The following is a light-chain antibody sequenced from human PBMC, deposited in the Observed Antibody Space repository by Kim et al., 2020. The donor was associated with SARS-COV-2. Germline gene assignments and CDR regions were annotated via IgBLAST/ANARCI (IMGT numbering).Light chain of an antibody. Sequence: DIVMTQSPDSLAVSLGERATINCKSSQSVLYSSNNKNYLAWYQQKPRQPPKLLIYWASTRESGVPDRFSGSGSGTDFTLTISSLQAEDVAVYYCLQYYSTPLTFGQGTKVDIK. CDR1: QSVLYSSNNKNY. CDR3: LQYYSTPLT. CDR2: WAS. V-gene: IGKV4-1*01. J-gene: IGKJ1*01.